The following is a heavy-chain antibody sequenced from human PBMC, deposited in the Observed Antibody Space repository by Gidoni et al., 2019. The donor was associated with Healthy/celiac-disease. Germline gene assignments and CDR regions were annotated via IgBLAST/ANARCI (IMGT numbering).Heavy chain of an antibody. J-gene: IGHJ4*02. CDR2: IKQDGSEK. CDR3: ARDLRYFDWLLENFDY. Sequence: EVQLVESGGGLVQPGGSLRLSCAASVFTFSSYWMSWVRQAPGKGLAWLANIKQDGSEKYYVDCVKCRFTISRENAKNSLYLKMNSLRAEDTAVYYCARDLRYFDWLLENFDYWGQGTLVTVSS. D-gene: IGHD3-9*01. V-gene: IGHV3-7*03. CDR1: VFTFSSYW.